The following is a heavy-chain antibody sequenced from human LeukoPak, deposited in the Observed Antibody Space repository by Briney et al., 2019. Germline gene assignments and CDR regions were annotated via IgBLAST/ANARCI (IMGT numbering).Heavy chain of an antibody. Sequence: SETLSLTCAVYGGSFSGYYWSWIRQPPGKGLEWIGEINHSGSTNYNPSLKSRVTISVDTSKNQFSLKLSSVTAADTAVYYCARGLRITIFGVVRKNWSDPWGQGTLVTVSS. CDR3: ARGLRITIFGVVRKNWSDP. V-gene: IGHV4-34*01. CDR1: GGSFSGYY. CDR2: INHSGST. J-gene: IGHJ5*02. D-gene: IGHD3-3*01.